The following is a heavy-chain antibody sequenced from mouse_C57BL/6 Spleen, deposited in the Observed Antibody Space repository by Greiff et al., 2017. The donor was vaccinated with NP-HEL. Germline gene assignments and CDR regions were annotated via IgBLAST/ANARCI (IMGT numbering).Heavy chain of an antibody. CDR2: IDPSDSYT. V-gene: IGHV1-50*01. D-gene: IGHD1-1*01. CDR3: ARTGYGSSYGYFDV. J-gene: IGHJ1*03. CDR1: GYTFTSYW. Sequence: QVQLQQSGAELVKPGASVKLSCKASGYTFTSYWMQWVKQRPGQGLEWIGEIDPSDSYTNYNQKFKGKATLTVYTSSSTAYMQLSSLTSEDSAVYYCARTGYGSSYGYFDVWGTGTTVTVSS.